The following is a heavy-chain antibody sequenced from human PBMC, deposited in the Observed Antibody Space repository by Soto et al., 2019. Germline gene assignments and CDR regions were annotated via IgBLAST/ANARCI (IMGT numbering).Heavy chain of an antibody. V-gene: IGHV4-34*01. CDR2: INHSGST. CDR1: GGSFSGYY. J-gene: IGHJ6*02. CDR3: ARARYCSSTSCYRSGMDV. Sequence: SETLSLTCAVYGGSFSGYYWSWIRQPPGKGLEWIGEINHSGSTNYNPSLKSRVTISVDTSKNQFSLKLSSVTAADTAVYYCARARYCSSTSCYRSGMDVWGQGTTVTVSS. D-gene: IGHD2-2*01.